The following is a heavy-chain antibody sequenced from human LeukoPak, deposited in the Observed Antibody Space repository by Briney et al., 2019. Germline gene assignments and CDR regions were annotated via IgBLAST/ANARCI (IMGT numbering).Heavy chain of an antibody. CDR3: AREWYDILTGYQGFQLDY. J-gene: IGHJ4*02. D-gene: IGHD3-9*01. CDR2: IIPRLDIA. Sequence: GASVKVSCKASGGTFSSYAISWVRQAPGQGLEWMGRIIPRLDIANSAQSFQGRVTITADKSTSTAYMELSSLRSDHTAAYYCAREWYDILTGYQGFQLDYWGQGFLVTVSS. CDR1: GGTFSSYA. V-gene: IGHV1-69*04.